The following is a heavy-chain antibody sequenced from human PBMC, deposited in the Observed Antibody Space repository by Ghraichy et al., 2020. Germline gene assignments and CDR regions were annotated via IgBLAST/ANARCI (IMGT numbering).Heavy chain of an antibody. CDR1: GFTVSSNY. J-gene: IGHJ5*02. CDR2: IYSGGST. V-gene: IGHV3-66*02. Sequence: GGSLRLSCAASGFTVSSNYMSWVRQAPGKGLEWVSVIYSGGSTYYADSVKGRFTISRDNSKNTLYLQMNSLRAEDTAVYYCARLNYYDSSGYYNWFDPWGQGTLVTVSS. CDR3: ARLNYYDSSGYYNWFDP. D-gene: IGHD3-22*01.